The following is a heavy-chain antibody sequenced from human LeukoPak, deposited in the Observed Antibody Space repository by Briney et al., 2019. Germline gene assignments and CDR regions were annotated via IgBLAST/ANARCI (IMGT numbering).Heavy chain of an antibody. CDR2: ISSSSGYI. V-gene: IGHV3-21*01. J-gene: IGHJ4*02. D-gene: IGHD4-17*01. CDR3: ARAVLSTVTTTIDY. CDR1: GFTFSSYS. Sequence: GGSLRLSCAASGFTFSSYSMNWVRQAPGKGLEWVSSISSSSGYIYYADSMKGRFTISRDNAKNSLYPQMNSLRAEDTAVYYCARAVLSTVTTTIDYWGQGTLVTVSS.